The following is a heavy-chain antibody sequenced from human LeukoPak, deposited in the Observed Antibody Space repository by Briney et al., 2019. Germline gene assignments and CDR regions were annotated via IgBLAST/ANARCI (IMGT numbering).Heavy chain of an antibody. CDR1: VYTFTIYG. CDR2: ISAYNGNT. CDR3: ARDVSLPRWFDP. J-gene: IGHJ5*02. Sequence: GASVTLSFTSSVYTFTIYGISWVRQAPGQGLEWMGWISAYNGNTNYAQKLQGRVTMTTDTSTSTAYVELRSLTSDDTAVYYCARDVSLPRWFDPWGQGTLVTVSS. V-gene: IGHV1-18*01.